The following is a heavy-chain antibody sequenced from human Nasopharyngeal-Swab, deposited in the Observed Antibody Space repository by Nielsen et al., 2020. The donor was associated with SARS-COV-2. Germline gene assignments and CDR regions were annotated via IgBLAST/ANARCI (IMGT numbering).Heavy chain of an antibody. D-gene: IGHD3-3*01. CDR3: ASLLTYYDFWSGYLNYYYMDV. CDR2: IYHSGST. V-gene: IGHV4-4*02. J-gene: IGHJ6*03. Sequence: VRQAPGKGLEWIGEIYHSGSTNYNPSLKSRVTISVDNSKNQFSLSLSSVTAADTAVYYCASLLTYYDFWSGYLNYYYMDVWGAGTTVTASS.